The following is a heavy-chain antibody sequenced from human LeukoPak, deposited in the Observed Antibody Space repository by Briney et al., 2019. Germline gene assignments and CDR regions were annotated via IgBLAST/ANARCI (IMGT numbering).Heavy chain of an antibody. CDR3: AVAGLSYWYFDV. V-gene: IGHV3-21*01. Sequence: GGSLTLSCAASGFTFSSYSMNWVRQAPGKGLEWVSSIIRISDYTYYADSVKGRFTISRDNAKHSLYLQMNSLRAEDTAVYYCAVAGLSYWYFDVWGRGTLVTVSS. D-gene: IGHD6-19*01. CDR2: IIRISDYT. J-gene: IGHJ2*01. CDR1: GFTFSSYS.